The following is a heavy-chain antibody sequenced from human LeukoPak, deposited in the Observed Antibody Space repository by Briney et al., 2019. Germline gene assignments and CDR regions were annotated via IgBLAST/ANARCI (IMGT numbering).Heavy chain of an antibody. CDR3: ASEVIVATIWGNWFDP. Sequence: SQTLSLTCTVSGGSISSGGYYWSWIRQHPGKGLEWIGYIYYSGSTYYNPSLKSRVTISVDTSMNQFSLKLSSVTAADTAVYYCASEVIVATIWGNWFDPWGQGTLVTVSS. CDR2: IYYSGST. CDR1: GGSISSGGYY. D-gene: IGHD5-12*01. J-gene: IGHJ5*02. V-gene: IGHV4-31*03.